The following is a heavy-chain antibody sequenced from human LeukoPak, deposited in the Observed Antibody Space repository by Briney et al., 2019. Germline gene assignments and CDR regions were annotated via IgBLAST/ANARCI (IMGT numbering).Heavy chain of an antibody. J-gene: IGHJ4*02. CDR3: ARLRPLLDQLLYFAFDS. V-gene: IGHV4-59*11. CDR1: NGSISSHF. Sequence: SETLSLTCSVSNGSISSHFWTWVRQPPGKGLEWIGHIHYSGSTNYNPSLKSRVTMSLDTSKNQFSLKLTSVTAADTAIFYCARLRPLLDQLLYFAFDSWGQGTLVTVSS. CDR2: IHYSGST. D-gene: IGHD2-2*02.